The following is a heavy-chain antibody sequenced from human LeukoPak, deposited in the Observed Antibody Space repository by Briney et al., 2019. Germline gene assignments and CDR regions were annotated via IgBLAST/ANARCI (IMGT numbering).Heavy chain of an antibody. D-gene: IGHD6-19*01. J-gene: IGHJ4*02. CDR3: ARAGSSGWSLDY. Sequence: GGSLRLSCAASGFTFSSYAMHWVRQAPGKGLEWVAVISYDGSNKYYADSVKGRFTISRDNSKNTLYLQMNSLRAEDTAVYYCARAGSSGWSLDYWGQGTLATVSS. V-gene: IGHV3-30-3*01. CDR1: GFTFSSYA. CDR2: ISYDGSNK.